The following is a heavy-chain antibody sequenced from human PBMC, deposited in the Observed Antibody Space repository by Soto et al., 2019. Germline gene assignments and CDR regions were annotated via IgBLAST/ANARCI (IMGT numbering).Heavy chain of an antibody. J-gene: IGHJ4*02. CDR2: ISGSGGST. CDR3: AALYGSGSYSYFFDY. D-gene: IGHD3-10*01. Sequence: PGGSLRLSCAVSGFTFSSYAMSWVRQAPGKGLEWVSAISGSGGSTYYADSVKGRFTISRDNSKNTLYLQMNSLRAEDTAVYYCAALYGSGSYSYFFDYCGQGTLVTVCS. V-gene: IGHV3-23*01. CDR1: GFTFSSYA.